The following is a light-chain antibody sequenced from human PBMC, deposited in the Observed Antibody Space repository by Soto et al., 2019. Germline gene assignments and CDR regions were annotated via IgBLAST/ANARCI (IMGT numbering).Light chain of an antibody. Sequence: IVMTQSPATLSVSPGERATLSCRARQSVSSNLAWYQQRRGQAPRLLIYGASTRATGIPARFSGSGSGTEFTLTISSLQSEDFAVYYCQQYNKWPLFTFGPGTRVDMK. CDR1: QSVSSN. CDR3: QQYNKWPLFT. V-gene: IGKV3-15*01. CDR2: GAS. J-gene: IGKJ3*01.